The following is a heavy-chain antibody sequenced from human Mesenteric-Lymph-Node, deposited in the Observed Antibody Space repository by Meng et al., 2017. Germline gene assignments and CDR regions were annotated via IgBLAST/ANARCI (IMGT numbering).Heavy chain of an antibody. CDR3: ATGSISGAQLQH. Sequence: EVQLVESGGGLVQPGGSLSLSCAASGFTFSSYWMHWVRQAPGKGLVWVSRIKPDGSLIDYADSVKGRFTISRDNAKNTLYLQMSSLRAEDTAVYFCATGSISGAQLQHWGQGTLVTVSS. D-gene: IGHD2-2*01. J-gene: IGHJ1*01. V-gene: IGHV3-74*01. CDR2: IKPDGSLI. CDR1: GFTFSSYW.